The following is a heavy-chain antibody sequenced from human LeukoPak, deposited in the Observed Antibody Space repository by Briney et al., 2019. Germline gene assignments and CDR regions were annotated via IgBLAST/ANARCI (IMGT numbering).Heavy chain of an antibody. CDR3: ARQAYGAFDAFDI. D-gene: IGHD4/OR15-4a*01. J-gene: IGHJ3*02. CDR1: GGSISSYY. CDR2: IYYSGST. V-gene: IGHV4-59*08. Sequence: SETLSLTCTVPGGSISSYYWSWIRQPPGKGLEWIGYIYYSGSTNYNPSLKSRVTISVDTSKNQFSLKLSSVTAADTAVYYCARQAYGAFDAFDIWGQGTMVTVSS.